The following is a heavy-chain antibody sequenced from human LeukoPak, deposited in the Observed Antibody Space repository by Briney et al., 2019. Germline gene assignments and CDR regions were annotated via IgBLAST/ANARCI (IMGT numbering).Heavy chain of an antibody. D-gene: IGHD1-26*01. CDR1: GDSFSSGYW. CDR2: IYHSGST. V-gene: IGHV4-4*02. CDR3: ARVDRGRGYSGACWDS. Sequence: SGTLSLTCAVSGDSFSSGYWWSWVRQPPGKGLEWIGEIYHSGSTNYNPSLKSRVTISVDKSKNQFSLKLTSVTAADTAVYYCARVDRGRGYSGACWDSWGQGTLVTVSS. J-gene: IGHJ4*02.